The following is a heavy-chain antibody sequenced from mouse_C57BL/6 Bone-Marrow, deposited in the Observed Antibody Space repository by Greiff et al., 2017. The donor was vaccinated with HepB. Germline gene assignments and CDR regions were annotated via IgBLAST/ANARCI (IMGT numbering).Heavy chain of an antibody. D-gene: IGHD1-1*01. V-gene: IGHV5-17*01. CDR3: ARAVVAHYWYFDV. J-gene: IGHJ1*03. CDR1: GFTFSDYG. CDR2: ISSGSSTI. Sequence: EVKVVESGGGLVKPGGSLKLSCAASGFTFSDYGMHWVRQAPEKGLEWVAYISSGSSTIYYADTVKGRFTISRDNAKNTLFLQMTSLRFEDTAMYYCARAVVAHYWYFDVWGTGTTVTVSS.